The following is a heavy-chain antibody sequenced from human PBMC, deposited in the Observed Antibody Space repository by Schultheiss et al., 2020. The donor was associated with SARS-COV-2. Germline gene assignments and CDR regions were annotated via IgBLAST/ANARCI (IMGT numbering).Heavy chain of an antibody. J-gene: IGHJ2*01. CDR1: GFTFSNSA. Sequence: GGSLRLSCAPSGFTFSNSAMHWVRQSPGKGLEWVGIIYYDGINKYYGDSVKGRFTISRDNSKNTLYLHMNSLRVEDTGLYYCARGSPLDWYFDLWGSGTLVTVSS. CDR3: ARGSPLDWYFDL. CDR2: IYYDGINK. V-gene: IGHV3-33*01.